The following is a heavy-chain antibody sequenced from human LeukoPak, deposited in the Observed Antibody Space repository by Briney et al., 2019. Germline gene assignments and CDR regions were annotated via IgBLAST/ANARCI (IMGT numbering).Heavy chain of an antibody. CDR2: IYYSGST. D-gene: IGHD4-23*01. CDR3: ARGRWYQDY. Sequence: SETLSLTCTVSGGSISSYYWSWIRQPPGKGLEWIGYIYYSGSTNYNPSLKSRVTISVDTSKNQFSLKLSSVTAADTAVYYCARGRWYQDYWGQGTLVTVSS. CDR1: GGSISSYY. J-gene: IGHJ4*02. V-gene: IGHV4-59*12.